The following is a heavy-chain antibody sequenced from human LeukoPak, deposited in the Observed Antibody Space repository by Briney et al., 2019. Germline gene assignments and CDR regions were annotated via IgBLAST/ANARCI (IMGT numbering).Heavy chain of an antibody. CDR1: GFTFSSYA. CDR3: AKEGAVAGNDLYYYYGMDV. V-gene: IGHV3-23*01. Sequence: PGGSLRLSCAASGFTFSSYAMSWVRQAPGKGLEWVSAISGSGGSTYYADSVKGRFTISRDNSKNTLYLQMNSLRAEDTAVYYCAKEGAVAGNDLYYYYGMDVWGQGTTVTVSS. CDR2: ISGSGGST. D-gene: IGHD6-19*01. J-gene: IGHJ6*02.